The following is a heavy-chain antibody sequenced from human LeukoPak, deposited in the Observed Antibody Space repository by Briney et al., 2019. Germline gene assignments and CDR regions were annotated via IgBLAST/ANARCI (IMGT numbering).Heavy chain of an antibody. V-gene: IGHV3-7*01. CDR1: GFTFSGYW. D-gene: IGHD6-13*01. Sequence: GGSLRLSCAASGFTFSGYWMSWGRQAPGKGLEWVANIKQDGSEKYYVDSVKGRFTISRDNAKNSLYLQMNSLRAEDTAVYYCAKQHAQLVPIGYYYYMDVWGKGTTVTVSS. CDR3: AKQHAQLVPIGYYYYMDV. CDR2: IKQDGSEK. J-gene: IGHJ6*03.